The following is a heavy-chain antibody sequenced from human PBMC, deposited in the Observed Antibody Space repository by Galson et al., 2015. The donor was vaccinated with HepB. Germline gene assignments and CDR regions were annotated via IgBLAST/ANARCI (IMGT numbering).Heavy chain of an antibody. D-gene: IGHD5-18*01. CDR3: ARRSRYSYGSTAGGDAFDI. Sequence: SLRLSCAASGFTFSSYGMHWVRQAPGKGLEWVAAISYDGSNKYYADSVKGRFTISRDNSKNTLYLQMNSLRAEDTAVYYCARRSRYSYGSTAGGDAFDIWGQGTMVTVSS. V-gene: IGHV3-30*03. J-gene: IGHJ3*02. CDR2: ISYDGSNK. CDR1: GFTFSSYG.